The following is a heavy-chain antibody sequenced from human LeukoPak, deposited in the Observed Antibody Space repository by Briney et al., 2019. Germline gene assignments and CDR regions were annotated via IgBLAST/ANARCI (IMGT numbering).Heavy chain of an antibody. CDR2: IYHSGST. CDR1: GYSISSGYY. Sequence: PSETLSLTCTVSGYSISSGYYWGWIRQPPGKGLEWIGSIYHSGSTYYNPSLKSRVTISVDTSKNQFSLKLSSVTAADTAVYYCARDRRGYSGYGRGGFDYWGQGTLVTVSS. CDR3: ARDRRGYSGYGRGGFDY. J-gene: IGHJ4*02. V-gene: IGHV4-38-2*02. D-gene: IGHD5-12*01.